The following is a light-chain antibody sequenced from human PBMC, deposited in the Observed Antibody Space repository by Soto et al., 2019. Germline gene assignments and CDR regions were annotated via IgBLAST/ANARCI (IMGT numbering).Light chain of an antibody. CDR3: QQYIHWPRT. CDR2: GAS. Sequence: EIAMTQAPATLSVSPGERATLSCRASQSVSSNLAWYQQKPGQAPRLLIYGASTRATAIPARFSGSASGTEFTLTISSLQSEDFAVYYCQQYIHWPRTFGQGTNVEIK. V-gene: IGKV3-15*01. CDR1: QSVSSN. J-gene: IGKJ1*01.